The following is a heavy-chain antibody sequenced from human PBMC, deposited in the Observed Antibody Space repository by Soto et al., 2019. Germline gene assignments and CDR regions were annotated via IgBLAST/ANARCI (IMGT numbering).Heavy chain of an antibody. CDR3: ARSGRNAYYNMDV. J-gene: IGHJ6*02. D-gene: IGHD1-26*01. Sequence: GASLTISCKGSGYSFTSYWIGWVRQMPGKGLEWMGIIYPGYSDTIYSPSFQGQVTISADKSISPAYLQWNILKASDTATYYCARSGRNAYYNMDVWGQGTTVTVSS. CDR1: GYSFTSYW. V-gene: IGHV5-51*01. CDR2: IYPGYSDT.